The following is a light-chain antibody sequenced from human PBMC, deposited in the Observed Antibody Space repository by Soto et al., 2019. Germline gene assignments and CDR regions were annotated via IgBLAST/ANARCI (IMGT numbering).Light chain of an antibody. J-gene: IGKJ2*01. CDR1: QSVSNNY. V-gene: IGKV3-20*01. Sequence: EVVLTQSPGTLSLSPGERATLSCRASQSVSNNYLAWYQQKPGQSHKLLIFGSSDRATGIPDRFSGSGSGTDFTLTISSLEPEDFAVYYWQQYGSSPPYTFGQGTKLEIK. CDR3: QQYGSSPPYT. CDR2: GSS.